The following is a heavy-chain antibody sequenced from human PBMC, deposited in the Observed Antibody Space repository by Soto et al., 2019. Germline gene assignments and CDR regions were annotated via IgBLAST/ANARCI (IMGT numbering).Heavy chain of an antibody. CDR2: IWFDGSEI. CDR1: GFTFRNYG. Sequence: QVYLVQSGGGVVQPGRSLRLSCAASGFTFRNYGMHWVRQAPGRGLEWVAVIWFDGSEIYYADSVKGRFTISRDNSNSALFLQMDYLRAEDTAMYYCARYNSGHSDYWGQGTQVTVSS. CDR3: ARYNSGHSDY. V-gene: IGHV3-33*01. J-gene: IGHJ4*02. D-gene: IGHD1-26*01.